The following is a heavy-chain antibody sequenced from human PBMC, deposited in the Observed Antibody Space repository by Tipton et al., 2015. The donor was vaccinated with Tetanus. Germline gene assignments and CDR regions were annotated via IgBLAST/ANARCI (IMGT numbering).Heavy chain of an antibody. Sequence: LRLSCSVSDGSSRNYYWSWIRQPPGKGLEWIGNIYSSGSDNYNPPLRSRVTISVAASKDRFSLKMISVTPADTAVYYCAGSQSWFAFDIWGQGTIVTVSS. CDR2: IYSSGSD. D-gene: IGHD3-10*01. CDR1: DGSSRNYY. V-gene: IGHV4-59*01. J-gene: IGHJ3*02. CDR3: AGSQSWFAFDI.